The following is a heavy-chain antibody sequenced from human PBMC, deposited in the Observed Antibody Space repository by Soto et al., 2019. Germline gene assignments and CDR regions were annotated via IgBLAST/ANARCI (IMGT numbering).Heavy chain of an antibody. CDR3: AGYGGNSV. J-gene: IGHJ4*02. CDR1: GVTVSRNH. D-gene: IGHD4-17*01. CDR2: IYNDGST. V-gene: IGHV3-53*01. Sequence: PGGSLRLSCAVSGVTVSRNHVTWVRQATGKGLQWVSAIYNDGSTYYADSVKGRFTISRDNSKNTVFLQMNSLRAEDTAVYYCAGYGGNSVWGQGNLVTVSS.